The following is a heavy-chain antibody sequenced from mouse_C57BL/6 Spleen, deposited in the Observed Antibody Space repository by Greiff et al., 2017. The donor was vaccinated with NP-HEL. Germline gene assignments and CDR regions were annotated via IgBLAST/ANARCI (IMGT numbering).Heavy chain of an antibody. Sequence: EVKLVESGGGLVQPGGSLSLSCAASGFTFTDYYMSWVRQPPGKALEWLGFIRNKANGYTTESSASVKGRFTISRDNSQSILYLQMNALRAEDSATYYCANMVTSGPYYAMDYWGQGTSVTVSS. CDR1: GFTFTDYY. J-gene: IGHJ4*01. V-gene: IGHV7-3*01. CDR2: IRNKANGYTT. D-gene: IGHD2-2*01. CDR3: ANMVTSGPYYAMDY.